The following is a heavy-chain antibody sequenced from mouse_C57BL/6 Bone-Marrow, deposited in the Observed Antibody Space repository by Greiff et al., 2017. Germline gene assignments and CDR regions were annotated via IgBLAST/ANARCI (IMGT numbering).Heavy chain of an antibody. CDR2: ISSGSSTF. CDR1: GFTFSDYG. CDR3: ARDEAWFAY. Sequence: EVKVVESGGGLVKPGGSLKLSCAASGFTFSDYGMHWVRQAPEKGLEWVAYISSGSSTFYYADTVKGRFTISRDNAKNTLFLQMTSLRSEDTAMYYCARDEAWFAYWGQGTLVTGSA. V-gene: IGHV5-17*01. J-gene: IGHJ3*01.